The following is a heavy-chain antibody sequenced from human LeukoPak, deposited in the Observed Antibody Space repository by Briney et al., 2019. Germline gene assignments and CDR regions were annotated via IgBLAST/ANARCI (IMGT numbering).Heavy chain of an antibody. CDR3: ARDYGSGSYHYYYYGMDV. CDR2: IYYSGST. V-gene: IGHV4-39*01. CDR1: GGSISSSNYY. D-gene: IGHD3-10*01. J-gene: IGHJ6*02. Sequence: NPSETLSLTCTVSGGSISSSNYYWGWIRQPPGKGLEWIGSIYYSGSTYYNPSLKSRVTISVDTSKNQFSLKLSSVTAADTAVYFCARDYGSGSYHYYYYGMDVWGQGTTVTVSS.